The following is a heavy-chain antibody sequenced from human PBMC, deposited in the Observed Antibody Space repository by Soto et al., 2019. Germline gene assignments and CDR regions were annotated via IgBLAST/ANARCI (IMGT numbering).Heavy chain of an antibody. J-gene: IGHJ6*02. CDR2: INHSGST. Sequence: SXTLSLTCSVYGGSFRGYYWSWIRQPPCKGLEWSGEINHSGSTNYNPSLKSRVTISVDTSKNQFSLKLSSVTAADTAVYYCARGYLGRRRLAYCGGDCYPNYYYYGMDVWGQGTTVTVSS. CDR3: ARGYLGRRRLAYCGGDCYPNYYYYGMDV. D-gene: IGHD2-21*02. CDR1: GGSFRGYY. V-gene: IGHV4-34*01.